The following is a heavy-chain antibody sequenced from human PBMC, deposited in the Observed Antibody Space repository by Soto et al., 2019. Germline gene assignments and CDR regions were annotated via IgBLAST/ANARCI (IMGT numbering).Heavy chain of an antibody. CDR2: IPQEGGDG. Sequence: DVHLVESGGGLVQPGQSLRLSCEVSGFTFSMYSMSWVRQAPGKGLEWVAKIPQEGGDGHYLDSVKGRFFISRDNAKNSFYLQMNSLRDEDTGIYYCATRDVYNLALDYWGRGTLVTVSS. V-gene: IGHV3-7*03. CDR1: GFTFSMYS. D-gene: IGHD1-1*01. CDR3: ATRDVYNLALDY. J-gene: IGHJ4*02.